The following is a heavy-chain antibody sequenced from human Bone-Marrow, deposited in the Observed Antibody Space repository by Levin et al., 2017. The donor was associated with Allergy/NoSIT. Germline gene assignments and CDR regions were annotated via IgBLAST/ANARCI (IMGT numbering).Heavy chain of an antibody. CDR3: ARDRLRTGGSNAWNVGFDI. CDR2: ISSRSSYI. D-gene: IGHD1-1*01. Sequence: KAGGSLRLSCAASGFTFSDYYMSWIRQAPGEGLEWVSYISSRSSYINYPDSVKGRFTISRDNAKNSLYLQMNSLRDEDTAVYYCARDRLRTGGSNAWNVGFDIWGQGTMVTVSS. V-gene: IGHV3-11*05. CDR1: GFTFSDYY. J-gene: IGHJ3*02.